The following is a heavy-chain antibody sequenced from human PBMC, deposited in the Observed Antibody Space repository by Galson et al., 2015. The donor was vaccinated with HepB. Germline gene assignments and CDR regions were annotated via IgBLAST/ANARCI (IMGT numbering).Heavy chain of an antibody. J-gene: IGHJ6*02. Sequence: SLRLSCAASGFTFGDYAMSWFRQAPGKGLEWVGLIRSKAYGGTTEYAATVKGRFIISRDDSTRIAYLQMNSLKTEDTAIYYCNKGSGELYFYGLDVWGQGTTVTVSS. D-gene: IGHD3-10*01. CDR1: GFTFGDYA. V-gene: IGHV3-49*03. CDR2: IRSKAYGGTT. CDR3: NKGSGELYFYGLDV.